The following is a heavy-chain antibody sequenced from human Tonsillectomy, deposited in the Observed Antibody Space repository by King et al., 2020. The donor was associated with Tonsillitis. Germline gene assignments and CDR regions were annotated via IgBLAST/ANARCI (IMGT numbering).Heavy chain of an antibody. CDR3: AGDGGRVAGYYYYYMDV. J-gene: IGHJ6*03. D-gene: IGHD6-19*01. CDR1: GFTFSSYS. V-gene: IGHV3-21*01. CDR2: ISSSSSYI. Sequence: VQLVESGGGLVKPGGSLRLSCAASGFTFSSYSMNWVRQAPGKGLEWVSSISSSSSYIYYSDSVKGRFTISRDNAKKSLYLQMNSLRAEDTAVYYCAGDGGRVAGYYYYYMDVWGKGTTVTVSS.